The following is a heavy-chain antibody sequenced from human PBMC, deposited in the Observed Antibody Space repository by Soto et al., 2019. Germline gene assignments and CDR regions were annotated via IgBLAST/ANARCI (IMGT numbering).Heavy chain of an antibody. CDR1: GGTFSSHV. CDR3: ARDLEVRDSNISHLDY. J-gene: IGHJ4*02. V-gene: IGHV1-69*06. Sequence: QVQLVQAGAEVKKPGSSVKVSCKASGGTFSSHVFKWVRQAPGQGLEWLGGIMPIIGTAHYAQKFQGRVTITFDNSTSTAYMALSSLIAADTAVNYCARDLEVRDSNISHLDYCGQGTLVTVTS. CDR2: IMPIIGTA. D-gene: IGHD3-22*01.